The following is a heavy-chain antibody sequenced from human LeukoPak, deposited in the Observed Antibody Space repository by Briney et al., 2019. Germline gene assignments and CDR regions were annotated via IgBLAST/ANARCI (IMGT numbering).Heavy chain of an antibody. V-gene: IGHV3-11*01. CDR2: ISSSGSTI. J-gene: IGHJ3*02. D-gene: IGHD6-13*01. CDR1: GFTFSDYY. Sequence: GGSLRLSCAASGFTFSDYYMSWIRQAPGKGLEWVSYISSSGSTIYYADSVKGRFTISRDNAKNSLYLQMNSLRAEDTAVYYCARDFAAAGDDAFDIWGQGTMVTVSS. CDR3: ARDFAAAGDDAFDI.